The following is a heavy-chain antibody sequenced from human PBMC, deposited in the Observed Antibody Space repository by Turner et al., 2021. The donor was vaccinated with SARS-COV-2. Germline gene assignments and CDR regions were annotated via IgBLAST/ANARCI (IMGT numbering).Heavy chain of an antibody. CDR2: ISWNSGSI. J-gene: IGHJ6*02. CDR3: ARDLVAYGMDV. Sequence: EVQLVESGGGLVQPGRSLRLSCAASGFSFDDYAMHWVRQAPGKGLEWVSGISWNSGSIGYADFVKGRFTISRDNAKNSLYLQMNSLRAEDTALYYCARDLVAYGMDVWGQGTTVTVSS. V-gene: IGHV3-9*01. D-gene: IGHD2-15*01. CDR1: GFSFDDYA.